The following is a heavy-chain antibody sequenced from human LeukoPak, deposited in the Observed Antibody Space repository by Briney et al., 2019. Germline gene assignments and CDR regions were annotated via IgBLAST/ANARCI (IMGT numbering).Heavy chain of an antibody. CDR3: ARSSGYDYDAFDI. V-gene: IGHV4-59*01. J-gene: IGHJ3*02. Sequence: PSETLSLTCTVSGGSISSYYWSWIRQPPGKGLEWIGYVYYSGSTNYNPSLKSRVTISVDTSKNQFSLKLSSVTAADTAVYYCARSSGYDYDAFDIRGQGTMVTVSS. D-gene: IGHD5-12*01. CDR1: GGSISSYY. CDR2: VYYSGST.